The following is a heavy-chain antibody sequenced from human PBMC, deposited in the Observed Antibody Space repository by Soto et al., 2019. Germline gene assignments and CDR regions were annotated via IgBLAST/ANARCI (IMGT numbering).Heavy chain of an antibody. CDR3: ARRDRSTAKIGV. Sequence: QVQLQESGPGLLKPSEPLSLTCTLSGDSVSSGASHWTWIRQSPGKGLEWIGYIHHNATADRNPSLKSRVSISVDTSKNQFSLKLTSATNADTAVYYCARRDRSTAKIGVWGQGTTVNVSS. J-gene: IGHJ6*02. V-gene: IGHV4-61*08. CDR2: IHHNATA. CDR1: GDSVSSGASH. D-gene: IGHD3-22*01.